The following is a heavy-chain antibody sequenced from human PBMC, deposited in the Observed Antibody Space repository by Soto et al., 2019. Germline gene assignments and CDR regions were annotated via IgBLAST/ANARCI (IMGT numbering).Heavy chain of an antibody. V-gene: IGHV4-59*01. D-gene: IGHD3-22*01. J-gene: IGHJ3*02. CDR2: IYYSGST. CDR3: ARDTYYYDSSGLQNDDFDI. CDR1: VGYISSYH. Sequence: SETLSLSCPVSVGYISSYHLSWVRQPRVTPLEWIGYIYYSGSTHYNPSLRSRVTISLDTSKDQFSLKLSSVTAADTAVYFCARDTYYYDSSGLQNDDFDIWGQGTMVTVSS.